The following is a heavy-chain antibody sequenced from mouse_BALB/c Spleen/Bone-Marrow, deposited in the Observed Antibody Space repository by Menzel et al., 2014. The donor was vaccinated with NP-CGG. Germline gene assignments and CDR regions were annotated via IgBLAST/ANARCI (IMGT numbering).Heavy chain of an antibody. CDR1: GFSLNTSGMG. CDR3: GRDVSPSLYWFVDV. Sequence: QVTLKECGPGILQPSQTLSLPCSFSGFSLNTSGMGVGWIRQPSGKGLEWLAHIWWDDVKHYNPALKSRLTISKDASSSQVFLKSASVDSADAATYYCGRDVSPSLYWFVDVWGAGTTVIVSS. J-gene: IGHJ1*01. D-gene: IGHD6-1*01. CDR2: IWWDDVK. V-gene: IGHV8-8*01.